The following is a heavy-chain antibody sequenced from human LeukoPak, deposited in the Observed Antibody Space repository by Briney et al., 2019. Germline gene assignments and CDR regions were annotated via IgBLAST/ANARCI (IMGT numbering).Heavy chain of an antibody. CDR2: ISGSGGST. Sequence: GGSLRLSCAASGFTFSSYAMTWVRQAPGKGLEWVSTISGSGGSTYYADSVRGRFTISRDNSKNTLYLQMNSLRAEDTAVYYCAKSTGYYYDSNDYYYAYWGQGTLVTVSS. CDR3: AKSTGYYYDSNDYYYAY. V-gene: IGHV3-23*01. J-gene: IGHJ4*02. CDR1: GFTFSSYA. D-gene: IGHD3-22*01.